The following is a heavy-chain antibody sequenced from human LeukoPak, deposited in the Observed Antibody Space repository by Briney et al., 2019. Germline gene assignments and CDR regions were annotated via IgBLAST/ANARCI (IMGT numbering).Heavy chain of an antibody. CDR3: ARGGGLDV. CDR2: INHNGNVN. Sequence: GGSLRLSCAASGFTFSSYWMNWARQAPGKGLEWVASINHNGNVNYYVDSVKGRFTISRDNAKNSLNLQMSNLRAEDTAVYFCARGGGLDVWGQGATVTVSS. J-gene: IGHJ6*02. V-gene: IGHV3-7*03. CDR1: GFTFSSYW. D-gene: IGHD3-16*01.